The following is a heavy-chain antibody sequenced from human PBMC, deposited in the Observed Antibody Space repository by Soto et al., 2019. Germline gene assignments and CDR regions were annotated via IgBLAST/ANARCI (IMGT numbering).Heavy chain of an antibody. CDR1: GGTFNRYA. CDR3: ARSAITLFGVVSIPPHYFSEMDV. Sequence: QVQLVQSGAEVKKPGSSVKVSCKASGGTFNRYAISWVRQAPGQGLEWVGGIIPIFGIGNDAQRFQGGVTITADESTGKAYMELSSLRAEDTGVYYCARSAITLFGVVSIPPHYFSEMDVWGQGTTVTVSS. J-gene: IGHJ6*02. D-gene: IGHD3-3*01. CDR2: IIPIFGIG. V-gene: IGHV1-69*01.